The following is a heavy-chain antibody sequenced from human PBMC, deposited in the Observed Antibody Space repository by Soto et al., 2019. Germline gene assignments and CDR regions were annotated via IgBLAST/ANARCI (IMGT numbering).Heavy chain of an antibody. Sequence: EVQLVESGGGLVQPGGSLRLSCAASGFTVSSNYMSWVRQAPGKGLEWVSVIYSGGSTYYADSVTGRFTIPRHNSKNTLYLQMNSLRAEDTAVYYCARIVVYYYYMDVWGKGTTVTVSS. CDR3: ARIVVYYYYMDV. D-gene: IGHD2-15*01. V-gene: IGHV3-53*04. J-gene: IGHJ6*03. CDR2: IYSGGST. CDR1: GFTVSSNY.